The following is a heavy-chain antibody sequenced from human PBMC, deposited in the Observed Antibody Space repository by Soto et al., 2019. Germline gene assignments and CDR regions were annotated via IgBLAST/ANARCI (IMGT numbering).Heavy chain of an antibody. J-gene: IGHJ6*02. Sequence: PGGSLRLSCAASGFTFSSYGMHWVRQAPGKGLEWVAVIWYDGSNKYYADSVKGRFTISRDNSKNTLYLQMNSLRAEDTAVYYCARGSYAGGSDYYYYGMDFWGQGPTVTVSS. CDR2: IWYDGSNK. V-gene: IGHV3-33*01. CDR1: GFTFSSYG. CDR3: ARGSYAGGSDYYYYGMDF. D-gene: IGHD1-26*01.